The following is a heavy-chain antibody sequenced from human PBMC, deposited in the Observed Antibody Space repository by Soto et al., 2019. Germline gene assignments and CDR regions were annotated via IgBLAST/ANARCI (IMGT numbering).Heavy chain of an antibody. J-gene: IGHJ4*02. Sequence: SETLSLTCTVSGGSISSYYWSWIRQPPGKGLEWIGYIYYSGSTNYNPSLKSRVTISLDTSKNQFSLKLSSVTAADTAVYYCARTRGSSSCDLDYWGQGTLVTVSS. CDR1: GGSISSYY. D-gene: IGHD6-13*01. CDR3: ARTRGSSSCDLDY. CDR2: IYYSGST. V-gene: IGHV4-59*01.